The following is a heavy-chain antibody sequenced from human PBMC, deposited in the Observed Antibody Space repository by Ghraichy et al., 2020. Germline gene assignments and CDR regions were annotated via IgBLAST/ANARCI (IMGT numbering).Heavy chain of an antibody. CDR1: GGSISSSSYY. D-gene: IGHD2-2*01. V-gene: IGHV4-39*01. CDR3: ARLVVPAAILQGWFDP. CDR2: IYYSGST. J-gene: IGHJ5*02. Sequence: GSLSLTCTVSGGSISSSSYYWGWIRQPPGKGLEWIGSIYYSGSTYYNPSLKSRVTISVDTSKNQFSLKLSSVTAADTAVYYCARLVVPAAILQGWFDPWGQGTLVTVSS.